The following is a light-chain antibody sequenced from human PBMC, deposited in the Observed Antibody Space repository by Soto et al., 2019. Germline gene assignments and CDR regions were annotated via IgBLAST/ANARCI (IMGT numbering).Light chain of an antibody. J-gene: IGLJ3*02. Sequence: QAVVTQPPSASGTPGQRVTISCSGSSSNIGSKTVSWYQQLPETAPKLLIYSNNQRPSGVPDRFSGSKSGTSASLAVSGLQSEDEADYYCATWDDSLNGPVFGGGTKLTVL. V-gene: IGLV1-44*01. CDR1: SSNIGSKT. CDR2: SNN. CDR3: ATWDDSLNGPV.